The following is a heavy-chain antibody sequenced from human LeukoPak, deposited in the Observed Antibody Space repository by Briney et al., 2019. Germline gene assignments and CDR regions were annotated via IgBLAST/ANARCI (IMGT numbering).Heavy chain of an antibody. D-gene: IGHD2-8*02. V-gene: IGHV3-21*01. Sequence: PGGSPRLSCAASGFTFSSYTMNWGRPAPGKGLGWVSSISSSSSHIYYADSVKGRFTISRDNAKNSLYLQMNSLRAEDTAVYYCARVVPGTGFFYWGQGTLVTVSS. J-gene: IGHJ4*02. CDR1: GFTFSSYT. CDR3: ARVVPGTGFFY. CDR2: ISSSSSHI.